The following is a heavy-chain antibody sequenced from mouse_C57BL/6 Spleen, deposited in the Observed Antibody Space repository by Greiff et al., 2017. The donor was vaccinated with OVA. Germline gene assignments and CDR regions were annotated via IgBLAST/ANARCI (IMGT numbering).Heavy chain of an antibody. J-gene: IGHJ2*01. CDR3: ARPGGYGDYFDY. CDR1: GFTFSDYG. V-gene: IGHV5-17*01. Sequence: EVQLVESGGGLVKPGGSLKLSCAASGFTFSDYGMHWVRQAPETGLEWVAYISSGSSTIYYADTVKGRFTISRANAKNTLFLQMTSLRSEDTAMYYCARPGGYGDYFDYWGQGTTLTVSS. D-gene: IGHD3-1*01. CDR2: ISSGSSTI.